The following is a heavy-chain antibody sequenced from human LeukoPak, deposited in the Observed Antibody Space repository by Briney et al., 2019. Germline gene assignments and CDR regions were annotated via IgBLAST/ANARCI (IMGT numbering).Heavy chain of an antibody. CDR2: MNPNSGNT. J-gene: IGHJ5*02. Sequence: GASVKVSCKASGYTFTCYDINWVRQATGQGLEWMGWMNPNSGNTGYAQKFQGRVTMTRNTSISTAYMELSSLRSEDTAVYYCARGRGYDILTGYYRNWFDPWGQGTLVTVSS. V-gene: IGHV1-8*01. CDR1: GYTFTCYD. D-gene: IGHD3-9*01. CDR3: ARGRGYDILTGYYRNWFDP.